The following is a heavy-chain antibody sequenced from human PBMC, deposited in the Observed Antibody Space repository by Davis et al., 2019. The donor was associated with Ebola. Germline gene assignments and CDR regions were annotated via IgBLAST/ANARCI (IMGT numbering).Heavy chain of an antibody. CDR1: GDSNNNFY. CDR2: IHYSGST. D-gene: IGHD2-21*01. CDR3: AKAARHCSPGGYFDS. J-gene: IGHJ4*02. Sequence: MPSETLSLTCSVSGDSNNNFYWSWIRHPPGKALEWIGYIHYSGSTNYNPSLKSRVTISLDTSKTQFSLRLTSVTAADTAVYYCAKAARHCSPGGYFDSWGQGTLVTVSS. V-gene: IGHV4-59*01.